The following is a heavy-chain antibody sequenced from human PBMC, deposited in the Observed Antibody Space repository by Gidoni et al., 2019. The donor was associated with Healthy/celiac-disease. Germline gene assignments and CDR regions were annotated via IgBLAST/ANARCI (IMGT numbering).Heavy chain of an antibody. CDR3: AKTGYDSSGYYHAYYYYYGMDV. CDR2: IRYDGSNK. J-gene: IGHJ6*02. Sequence: QVQLVASGGGVVQPGGSLRLSCAASGFPFSSYGMHWVRQAPGKGLEWVAFIRYDGSNKYYADSVKGRFTISRDNSKNTLYLQMNSLRAEDTAVYYCAKTGYDSSGYYHAYYYYYGMDVWGQGTTVTVSS. V-gene: IGHV3-30*02. D-gene: IGHD3-22*01. CDR1: GFPFSSYG.